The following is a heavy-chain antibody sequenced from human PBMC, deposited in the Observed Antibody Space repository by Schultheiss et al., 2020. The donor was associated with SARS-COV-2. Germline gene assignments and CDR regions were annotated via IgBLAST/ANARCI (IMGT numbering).Heavy chain of an antibody. D-gene: IGHD1-26*01. CDR1: GFTFSSYW. V-gene: IGHV3-74*01. CDR3: ARGVGELLRIYYYGMDV. J-gene: IGHJ6*02. Sequence: GGSLRLSCAASGFTFSSYWMHWVRQAPGKGLVWVSRINSDGSSTSYADSVKGRFTISRDNAKNSLYLQMNSLRAEDTAVYYCARGVGELLRIYYYGMDVWGQGTTVTVSS. CDR2: INSDGSST.